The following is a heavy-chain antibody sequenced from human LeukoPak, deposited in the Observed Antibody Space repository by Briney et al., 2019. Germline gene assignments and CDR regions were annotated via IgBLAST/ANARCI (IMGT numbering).Heavy chain of an antibody. J-gene: IGHJ4*02. V-gene: IGHV1-18*01. CDR2: ISSYNGKT. CDR1: GYTFTSYD. D-gene: IGHD3-22*01. CDR3: ARNYDSSKDGNDY. Sequence: ASVKVSCKASGYTFTSYDINWVRQAPGQGLEWVGWISSYNGKTNYGKNVQGRVTMTTDTSTSTAYMELRSLRSDDTAIYYCARNYDSSKDGNDYWGQGTLVTVSS.